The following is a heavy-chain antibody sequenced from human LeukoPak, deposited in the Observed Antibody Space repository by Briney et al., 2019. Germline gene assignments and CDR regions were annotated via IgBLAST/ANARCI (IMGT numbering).Heavy chain of an antibody. CDR1: GFTFSSYA. Sequence: AGGSLRLSCAASGFTFSSYAMHWVRQAPGKGLEWVAVISYDGSNKYYADSVKGRFTISRDNSKNTLYLQMNSLRAEDTAVYYCAKDLTDYVGDYWGQGTLVTVSS. D-gene: IGHD4-23*01. CDR2: ISYDGSNK. J-gene: IGHJ4*02. CDR3: AKDLTDYVGDY. V-gene: IGHV3-30-3*01.